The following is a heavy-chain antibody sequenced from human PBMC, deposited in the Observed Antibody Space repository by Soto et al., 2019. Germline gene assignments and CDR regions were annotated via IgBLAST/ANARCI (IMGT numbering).Heavy chain of an antibody. J-gene: IGHJ6*02. CDR3: SKDMSRGGDYYYYGIDV. V-gene: IGHV3-23*01. CDR2: ISGTGGGT. Sequence: EVQLLESGGGLVLPGGSLRLSCAASGFTFTSYAMGWVRQAPGKGLEWISGISGTGGGTYYANSVRGRFTISRDNSKNTLSLQMFNLRAEVTAVYFCSKDMSRGGDYYYYGIDVWGQGTTVTVSS. D-gene: IGHD3-10*02. CDR1: GFTFTSYA.